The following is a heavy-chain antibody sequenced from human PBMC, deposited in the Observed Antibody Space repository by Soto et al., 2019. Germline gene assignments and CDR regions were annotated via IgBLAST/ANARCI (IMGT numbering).Heavy chain of an antibody. CDR2: ISGSGGST. Sequence: GGSLRLSCAASGFTFSSYAMSWVRQAPGKGLEWVSAISGSGGSTYYADSVKGRFTISRDNSKNTLYLQMNSLRAEDKAVDDCAKRETSAYYYYYYYMDVWGKGTTVTVSS. V-gene: IGHV3-23*01. CDR3: AKRETSAYYYYYYYMDV. CDR1: GFTFSSYA. J-gene: IGHJ6*03. D-gene: IGHD2-2*01.